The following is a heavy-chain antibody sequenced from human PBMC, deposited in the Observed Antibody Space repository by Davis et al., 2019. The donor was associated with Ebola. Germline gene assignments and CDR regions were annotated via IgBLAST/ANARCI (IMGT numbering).Heavy chain of an antibody. CDR2: ISYDGSNK. CDR1: GFTFSSYG. D-gene: IGHD5-24*01. V-gene: IGHV3-30*03. Sequence: GESLKISCAASGFTFSSYGMHWVRQAPGKGLEWVAVISYDGSNKYYADSVKGRFTVSRDNSKNTLYLQMNSLRAEDTAVYFCAREGGYNYHFDYWGQGTLVTVSS. J-gene: IGHJ4*02. CDR3: AREGGYNYHFDY.